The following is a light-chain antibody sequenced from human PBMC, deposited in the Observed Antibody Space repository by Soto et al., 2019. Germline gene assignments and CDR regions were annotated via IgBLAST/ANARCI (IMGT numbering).Light chain of an antibody. Sequence: DIQLTQSPSTLSASVGDRVTLTCRASQSLNTRLAWYQQRPGKAPKLLIYDASTLESGVPSRFSGGGSGTEFTLTINNLQPDDLATYICQQYKSYSTFGRGTKVDI. CDR3: QQYKSYST. J-gene: IGKJ1*01. CDR1: QSLNTR. V-gene: IGKV1-5*01. CDR2: DAS.